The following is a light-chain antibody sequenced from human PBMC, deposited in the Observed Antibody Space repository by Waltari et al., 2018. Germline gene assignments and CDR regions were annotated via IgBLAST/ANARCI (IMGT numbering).Light chain of an antibody. V-gene: IGLV2-14*01. CDR1: INDVGGYDY. CDR3: GSYTSSDTWV. J-gene: IGLJ3*02. Sequence: QSALTQPASVSGSPGQSITISCTGTINDVGGYDYVSWYQHHPGKAPKLIIYDVSDGPSGVSKRFSGSRSANTASLAISGLQAEDEAQYYCGSYTSSDTWVFGGGTKLTVL. CDR2: DVS.